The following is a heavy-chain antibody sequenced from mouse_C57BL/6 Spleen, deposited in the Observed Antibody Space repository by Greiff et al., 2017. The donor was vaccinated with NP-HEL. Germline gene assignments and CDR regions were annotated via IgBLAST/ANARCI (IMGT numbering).Heavy chain of an antibody. CDR2: IHPNSGST. CDR1: GYTFTSYW. CDR3: ARNDYGAMDY. Sequence: VQLQQPGAELVKPGASVKLSFKASGYTFTSYWMHWVKQRPGQGLEWIGMIHPNSGSTNYNEKFKSKATLTVDKSSSTAYMQLSSLTSEDSAVYYCARNDYGAMDYWGQGTSVTVSS. V-gene: IGHV1-64*01. J-gene: IGHJ4*01. D-gene: IGHD2-4*01.